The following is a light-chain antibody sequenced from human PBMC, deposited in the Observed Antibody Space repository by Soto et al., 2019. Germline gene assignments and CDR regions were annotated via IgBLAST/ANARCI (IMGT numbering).Light chain of an antibody. J-gene: IGLJ1*01. CDR2: EVS. CDR3: SSYTSSSTYV. Sequence: QSVLTQPASASGSPGQSITISCTGTSTDVGGYNYVSWYQQHPGKAPKLIIYEVSNRPSGAYNRFSGSKSGNTASLTISGLQAEDEADYYCSSYTSSSTYVFGTGTKVTVL. CDR1: STDVGGYNY. V-gene: IGLV2-14*01.